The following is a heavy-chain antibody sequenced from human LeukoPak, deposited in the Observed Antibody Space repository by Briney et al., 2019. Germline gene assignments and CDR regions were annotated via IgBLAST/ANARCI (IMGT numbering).Heavy chain of an antibody. Sequence: PGGSLRLSCAASGFTFSSYSMNWVRQAPGEGLEWVSYISSSSSTIYYADSVKGRFTISRDNAKNSLYLQMNSLRDEDTAVYYCASTPAPNFDWLLSPTWDAFDIWGQGTMVTVSS. CDR3: ASTPAPNFDWLLSPTWDAFDI. CDR1: GFTFSSYS. CDR2: ISSSSSTI. J-gene: IGHJ3*02. V-gene: IGHV3-48*02. D-gene: IGHD3-9*01.